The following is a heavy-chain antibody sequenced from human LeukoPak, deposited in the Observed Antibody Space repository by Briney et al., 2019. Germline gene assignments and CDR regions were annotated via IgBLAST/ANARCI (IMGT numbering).Heavy chain of an antibody. V-gene: IGHV3-20*04. J-gene: IGHJ4*02. Sequence: PGGSLRLSCAASGFTFDAYGMSWVRQAPGKGLEWVAGINWDGGSTGYADSVKGRFTISRDNAKDSLYLQMNSLRAEDTALYYCARPFGGVSVYYFDYWGQGTLVTVSS. CDR2: INWDGGST. CDR1: GFTFDAYG. CDR3: ARPFGGVSVYYFDY. D-gene: IGHD3-16*01.